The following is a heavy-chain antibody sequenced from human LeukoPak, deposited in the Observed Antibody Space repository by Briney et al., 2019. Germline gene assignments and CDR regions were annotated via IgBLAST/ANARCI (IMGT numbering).Heavy chain of an antibody. CDR1: GFIFSSYA. Sequence: GGSLRLSCEASGFIFSSYAMSWVRQAPGKGLEWVSLIGGSDGATYYADSVKGRFTISRDNSKNTLYLQMNSLRAEDTALYYCAKGTYVSDWGQGTLVTASS. CDR2: IGGSDGAT. J-gene: IGHJ4*02. CDR3: AKGTYVSD. V-gene: IGHV3-23*01. D-gene: IGHD3-10*01.